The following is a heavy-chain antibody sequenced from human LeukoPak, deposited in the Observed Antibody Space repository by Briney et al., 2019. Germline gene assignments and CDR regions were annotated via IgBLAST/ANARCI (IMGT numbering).Heavy chain of an antibody. CDR3: ARGGYYYDSSGDHAFDI. Sequence: ASVKVSCKASGYTFTGYYMHWVRQAPGQGLEWMGWINPNSGGTNYAQKFQGRVTMTRDTSISTAYMELSSLRSDDTAVYYCARGGYYYDSSGDHAFDIWGQGTMVTVSS. D-gene: IGHD3-22*01. CDR2: INPNSGGT. J-gene: IGHJ3*02. CDR1: GYTFTGYY. V-gene: IGHV1-2*02.